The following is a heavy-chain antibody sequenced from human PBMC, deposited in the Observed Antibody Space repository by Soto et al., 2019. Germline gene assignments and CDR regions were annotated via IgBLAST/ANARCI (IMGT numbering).Heavy chain of an antibody. CDR2: ISSSSSTI. Sequence: GGSLRLSCAASGFTFSSYSMNWVRQAPGKGLEWVSYISSSSSTIYYADSVKGRFTISRDNAKNSLYLQMNSLRAEDTAVYYCARDGDHYYYYYMDVWGKGTTVTVSS. J-gene: IGHJ6*03. CDR3: ARDGDHYYYYYMDV. CDR1: GFTFSSYS. V-gene: IGHV3-48*01. D-gene: IGHD4-17*01.